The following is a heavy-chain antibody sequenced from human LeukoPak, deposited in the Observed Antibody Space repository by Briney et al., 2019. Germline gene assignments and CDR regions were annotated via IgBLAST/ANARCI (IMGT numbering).Heavy chain of an antibody. J-gene: IGHJ2*01. Sequence: PGGSLRLSCAASGFTFSSYGMHWVRQAPGKGLECVAVIWYDGSNKYYADSVKGRFTISRDNPKKTLYLQMNSLRAEDTAVYYCARELISTTWRGNRSYFDLWGRGTLVTVSS. CDR3: ARELISTTWRGNRSYFDL. CDR1: GFTFSSYG. D-gene: IGHD1-1*01. CDR2: IWYDGSNK. V-gene: IGHV3-33*01.